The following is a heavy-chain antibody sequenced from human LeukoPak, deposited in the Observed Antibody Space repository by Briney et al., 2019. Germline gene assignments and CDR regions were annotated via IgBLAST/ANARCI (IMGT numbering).Heavy chain of an antibody. CDR2: IRQDGSEK. Sequence: GGSLRLSCAASGFTFSSYWMSWVRQAPGKGLEWVANIRQDGSEKYYVDSVKGRFTISRDNAKKSLYLQMNSLRAEDTAMYYCARSRDYGDYDALDIWGQGTMVTVSS. V-gene: IGHV3-7*01. CDR1: GFTFSSYW. D-gene: IGHD4-17*01. CDR3: ARSRDYGDYDALDI. J-gene: IGHJ3*02.